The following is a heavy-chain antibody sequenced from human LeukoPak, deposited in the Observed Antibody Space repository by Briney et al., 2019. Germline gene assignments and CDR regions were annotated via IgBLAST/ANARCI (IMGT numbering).Heavy chain of an antibody. J-gene: IGHJ3*02. CDR3: ARGLVDDSSGYYALGAFDI. V-gene: IGHV4-34*01. D-gene: IGHD3-22*01. CDR2: INHSGST. CDR1: GGSFSGYY. Sequence: SETLSLTCAVHGGSFSGYYWSWIRQPPGKGLEWIGEINHSGSTNYNPSLKSRVTISVDTSKNQFSLKLSSVTAADTAVYYCARGLVDDSSGYYALGAFDIWGQGTMVTVSS.